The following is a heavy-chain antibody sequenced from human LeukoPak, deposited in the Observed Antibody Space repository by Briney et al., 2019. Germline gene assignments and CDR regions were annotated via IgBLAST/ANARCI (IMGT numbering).Heavy chain of an antibody. CDR2: ISAYNGNT. Sequence: ASVKVSCKASGYTFTSYGISWVRQAAGQGLEWMGWISAYNGNTNYAQKLQGRVTMTTDTSTSTAYMELRSLRSDDTAVYYCARGLSTVVPAATSDYWGQGTLVTVSS. J-gene: IGHJ4*02. CDR1: GYTFTSYG. D-gene: IGHD2-2*01. V-gene: IGHV1-18*01. CDR3: ARGLSTVVPAATSDY.